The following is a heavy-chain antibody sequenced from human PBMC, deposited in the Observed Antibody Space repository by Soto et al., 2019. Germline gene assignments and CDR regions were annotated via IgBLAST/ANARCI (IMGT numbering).Heavy chain of an antibody. CDR1: GFTFSSYA. V-gene: IGHV3-23*01. J-gene: IGHJ6*02. Sequence: GGSLRLSCAASGFTFSSYAMSWVRQAPGKGLEWVSAISGSGGSTYYADSVKGRFTISRDNSENTLYLQMNSLRAEDTAVYYCAKVAVAGTGDYYYYGMDVWGQGTTVTVSS. D-gene: IGHD6-19*01. CDR3: AKVAVAGTGDYYYYGMDV. CDR2: ISGSGGST.